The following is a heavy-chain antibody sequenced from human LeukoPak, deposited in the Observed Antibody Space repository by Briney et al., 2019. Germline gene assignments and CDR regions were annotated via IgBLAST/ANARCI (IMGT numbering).Heavy chain of an antibody. Sequence: GGSLRLSCAASGFTFSTYWMSWVRQAPGKGLERVANIKQDGSEKYYVDSAKGRFTISRDNAKNSLYLQTNSLRAEDTAVYYCARDRDCSGGSCYLHAFDIWGQGTMVTVSS. D-gene: IGHD2-15*01. CDR3: ARDRDCSGGSCYLHAFDI. CDR1: GFTFSTYW. V-gene: IGHV3-7*01. J-gene: IGHJ3*02. CDR2: IKQDGSEK.